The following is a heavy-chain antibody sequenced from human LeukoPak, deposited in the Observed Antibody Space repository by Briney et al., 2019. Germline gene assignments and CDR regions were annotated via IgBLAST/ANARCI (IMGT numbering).Heavy chain of an antibody. Sequence: ASVKVSCKASGYTFTGYYMHWVRQAPGQGLEWMGWINPNSGGTNYAQKFQGRVTMTRDTSISTAYMELSRLRSDDTAVCYCARGSWESGLFDYWGQGTLVTVSS. V-gene: IGHV1-2*02. CDR1: GYTFTGYY. D-gene: IGHD1-26*01. J-gene: IGHJ4*02. CDR3: ARGSWESGLFDY. CDR2: INPNSGGT.